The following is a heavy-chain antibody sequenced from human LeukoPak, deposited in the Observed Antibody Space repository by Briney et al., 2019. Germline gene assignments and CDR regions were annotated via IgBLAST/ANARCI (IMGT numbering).Heavy chain of an antibody. CDR3: ARRFYGDYAADY. Sequence: ASVKVSCKASGYTFTSYAMHWVRQAPGQRLEWMGWINAGNGNTKYSQKFQGRVTITRDTSASTAYMELSSLRSEDTAVYYCARRFYGDYAADYWGQGTLVTVSS. CDR2: INAGNGNT. CDR1: GYTFTSYA. V-gene: IGHV1-3*01. J-gene: IGHJ4*02. D-gene: IGHD4-17*01.